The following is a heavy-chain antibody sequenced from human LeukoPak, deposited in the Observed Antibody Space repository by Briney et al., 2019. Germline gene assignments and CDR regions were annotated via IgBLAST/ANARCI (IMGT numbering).Heavy chain of an antibody. CDR1: GGSISSYY. Sequence: SETLSLTCTVSGGSISSYYWSWIRQPAGKGLEWIGRIYTSGSTNYNPSLKSRVTMSVDTSKNQFSLKLSSVTAADTAVYRCARVEYQLLSVWFDPWGQGTLVTVSS. CDR2: IYTSGST. V-gene: IGHV4-4*07. J-gene: IGHJ5*02. D-gene: IGHD2-2*01. CDR3: ARVEYQLLSVWFDP.